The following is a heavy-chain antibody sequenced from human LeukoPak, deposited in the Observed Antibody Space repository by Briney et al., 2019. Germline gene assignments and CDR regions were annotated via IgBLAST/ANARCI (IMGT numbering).Heavy chain of an antibody. J-gene: IGHJ4*02. CDR1: GGSLSSGYYY. D-gene: IGHD3-10*01. CDR3: ARDGGYGSGSFRFDY. V-gene: IGHV4-31*03. Sequence: SETLSLTCTVSGGSLSSGYYYWSWLRQHPGKGLEWIGYIYYSGTTNYNPSLKSRLTILLDTSKNQFSLKLTSVTAADTAVYYCARDGGYGSGSFRFDYWGQGTLVTVSS. CDR2: IYYSGTT.